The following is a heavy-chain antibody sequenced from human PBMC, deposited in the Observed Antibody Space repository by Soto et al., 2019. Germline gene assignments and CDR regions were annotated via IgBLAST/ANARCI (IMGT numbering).Heavy chain of an antibody. Sequence: TLSLTCXVSGGSISSGGYSWSWIRQPPGKGLEWIGYIYHSGSTYYNPSLKSRVTISVDRPKNQFSLKLSSVTAADTAVYYCARAMTTVTTIDYWGQGTLVTVSS. CDR3: ARAMTTVTTIDY. D-gene: IGHD4-17*01. J-gene: IGHJ4*02. CDR1: GGSISSGGYS. V-gene: IGHV4-30-2*01. CDR2: IYHSGST.